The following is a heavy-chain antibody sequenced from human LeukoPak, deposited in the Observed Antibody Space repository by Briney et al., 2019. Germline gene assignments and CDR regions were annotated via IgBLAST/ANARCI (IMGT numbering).Heavy chain of an antibody. V-gene: IGHV3-30*02. CDR1: GFTFSSYG. CDR3: ARTVFFDY. J-gene: IGHJ4*02. CDR2: IRYDGGDK. Sequence: GGSLRLSCAASGFTFSSYGMHWVRQAPGKGLEWVAFIRYDGGDKYYADSVKGRFTISRDNSKNTLYLQMNSLRAEDTAVYYCARTVFFDYWGQGTLVTVSS. D-gene: IGHD1-14*01.